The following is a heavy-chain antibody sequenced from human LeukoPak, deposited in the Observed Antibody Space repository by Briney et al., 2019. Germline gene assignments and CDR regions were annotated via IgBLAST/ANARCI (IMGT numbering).Heavy chain of an antibody. CDR2: INAGNGNT. V-gene: IGHV1-3*01. Sequence: ASVKVSCKASGYTFTSYAMHWVRQAPGQRLEWMGWINAGNGNTKYSQKFQGRVTITRDTSASTAYMELSSLRSEDTAVYYCARGIRYSAVAGTVGCFDYWGQGTLVTVSS. CDR3: ARGIRYSAVAGTVGCFDY. J-gene: IGHJ4*02. D-gene: IGHD6-19*01. CDR1: GYTFTSYA.